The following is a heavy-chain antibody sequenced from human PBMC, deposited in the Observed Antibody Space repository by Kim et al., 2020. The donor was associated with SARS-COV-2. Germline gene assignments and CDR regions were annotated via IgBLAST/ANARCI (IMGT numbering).Heavy chain of an antibody. Sequence: THNTPPLKSRVTSAVETSKNQFSLKLSSVTAADTAVYYCARERYSSGCDYWGQGTLVTVSS. D-gene: IGHD6-19*01. V-gene: IGHV4-34*01. CDR2: T. J-gene: IGHJ4*02. CDR3: ARERYSSGCDY.